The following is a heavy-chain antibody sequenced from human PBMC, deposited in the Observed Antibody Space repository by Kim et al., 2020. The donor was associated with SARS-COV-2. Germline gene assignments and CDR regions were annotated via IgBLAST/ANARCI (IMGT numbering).Heavy chain of an antibody. D-gene: IGHD3-3*01. J-gene: IGHJ5*02. CDR1: GFIFGDYA. CDR3: AKDPTSFGEVTRDNWFDP. V-gene: IGHV3-9*01. CDR2: ISWNSGSL. Sequence: GGSLRLSCTGSGFIFGDYAIHWVRQAPGKGLEWVSGISWNSGSLEYADSVKGRFTISRDNAKNSVFLQMNGLKTEDTAFYYCAKDPTSFGEVTRDNWFDPWGQGTLVIVSS.